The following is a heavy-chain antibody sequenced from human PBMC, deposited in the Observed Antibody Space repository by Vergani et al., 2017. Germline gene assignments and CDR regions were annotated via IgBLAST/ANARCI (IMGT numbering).Heavy chain of an antibody. D-gene: IGHD1-26*01. CDR1: GFTFSTYA. V-gene: IGHV3-23*01. Sequence: EVQLLESGGSLKQPGGSVRLSCAASGFTFSTYAMHWVRQTPGKGLEWVSALTGGGGSTYYADSFKGRFIISRDNSRDTLYLQMNSLRPEDTATYYFVKDAGSYENFFDSWGQGTLCTVSS. J-gene: IGHJ4*02. CDR2: LTGGGGST. CDR3: VKDAGSYENFFDS.